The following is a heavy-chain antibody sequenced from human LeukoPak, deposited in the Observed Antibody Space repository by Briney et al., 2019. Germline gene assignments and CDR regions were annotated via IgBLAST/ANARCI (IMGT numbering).Heavy chain of an antibody. Sequence: PSETLSLTCTVSGGSVSSGSYYWSWIRQPPGKGLEWIGYIYHSGSTYYNPSLKSRVTISVDRSKNQFSLKLSSVTAADTAVYYCARDSHYYDSRGPVHAFDIWGQGTMVTVSS. V-gene: IGHV4-30-2*01. CDR3: ARDSHYYDSRGPVHAFDI. CDR2: IYHSGST. D-gene: IGHD3-22*01. CDR1: GGSVSSGSYY. J-gene: IGHJ3*02.